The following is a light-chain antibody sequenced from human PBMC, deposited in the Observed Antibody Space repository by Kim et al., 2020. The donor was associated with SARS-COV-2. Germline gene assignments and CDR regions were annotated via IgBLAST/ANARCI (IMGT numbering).Light chain of an antibody. CDR2: TAS. CDR1: QSISSW. V-gene: IGKV1-5*03. CDR3: QQYKGYLYS. Sequence: DIQLTQSPSTLSASVGDRVTITCRASQSISSWLAWYQQKPGKAPKLLIYTASYLQSGVPSRFSGSASGTEFTLTISSLQPDDFATYYCQQYKGYLYSFGQGTKLEI. J-gene: IGKJ2*01.